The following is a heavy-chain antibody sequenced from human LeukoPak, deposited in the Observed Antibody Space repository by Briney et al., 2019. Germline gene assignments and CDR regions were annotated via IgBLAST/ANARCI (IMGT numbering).Heavy chain of an antibody. CDR3: AKATGTGGFDI. J-gene: IGHJ3*02. CDR2: ISGSGGTT. D-gene: IGHD1-7*01. Sequence: GGSLRLPCAASGFTLNSYAMSWVRQAPGKGLEWVSGISGSGGTTNYADSVKGRFSIPRDNSKSTLFLQMNSLRAEDTAVHYCAKATGTGGFDIWGQGTMVTVSS. CDR1: GFTLNSYA. V-gene: IGHV3-23*01.